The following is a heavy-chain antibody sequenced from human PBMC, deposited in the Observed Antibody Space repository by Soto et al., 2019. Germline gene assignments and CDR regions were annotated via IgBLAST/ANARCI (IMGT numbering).Heavy chain of an antibody. CDR3: AIHSYYDYVWGSYRSYFDY. CDR2: IIPIFGTA. V-gene: IGHV1-69*01. J-gene: IGHJ4*02. CDR1: GGTFSSYA. D-gene: IGHD3-16*02. Sequence: QVQLVQSGAEVKKPGSSVKVSCKASGGTFSSYAISWVRQAPGQGLEWMGGIIPIFGTANYAQKFQGRVTITADESTRTAYMELSSLRSEDTAVYYCAIHSYYDYVWGSYRSYFDYWGQGTLVTVSS.